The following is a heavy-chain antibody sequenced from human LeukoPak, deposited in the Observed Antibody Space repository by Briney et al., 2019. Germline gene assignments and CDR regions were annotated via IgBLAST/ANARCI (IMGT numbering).Heavy chain of an antibody. CDR2: ISAYNGNT. CDR3: ARDLGLDTTMVFFDY. Sequence: ASVKVSCKASGYTFTSFGISWVRQAPGQGPEWMGWISAYNGNTNYVQKFQGRVTMTTDTSTNTAYMELRSLTSDDTAVYYCARDLGLDTTMVFFDYWGQGTLVTVSS. D-gene: IGHD5-18*01. J-gene: IGHJ4*02. CDR1: GYTFTSFG. V-gene: IGHV1-18*01.